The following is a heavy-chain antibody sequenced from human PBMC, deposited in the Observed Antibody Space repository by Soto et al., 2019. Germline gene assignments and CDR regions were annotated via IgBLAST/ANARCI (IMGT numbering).Heavy chain of an antibody. J-gene: IGHJ4*02. Sequence: EVQLVESGGGLVQPGGSLRVSCAASGFTFTSYWMSWVRQAPGKGLEWVANIKEDGSAKYYLDSVKGRFTISRDNAKNSLYLQMYSLIADDTSGSYWAREAFYRFDYWGQGNLVTVSS. V-gene: IGHV3-7*01. CDR2: IKEDGSAK. CDR1: GFTFTSYW. CDR3: AREAFYRFDY.